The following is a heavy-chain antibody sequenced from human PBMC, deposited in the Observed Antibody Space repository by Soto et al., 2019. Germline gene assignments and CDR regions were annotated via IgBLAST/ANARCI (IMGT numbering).Heavy chain of an antibody. CDR2: ISAYNGNT. D-gene: IGHD3-3*01. V-gene: IGHV1-18*01. Sequence: GASVQVSCKASGSTFTSYGISWVRQAPGQGLEWMGWISAYNGNTNYAQKLQGRVTMTTDTSTSTAYMELRSLRSDDTAAYYCARAETYYDFWSGYPWGQGTLVTVSS. J-gene: IGHJ5*02. CDR1: GSTFTSYG. CDR3: ARAETYYDFWSGYP.